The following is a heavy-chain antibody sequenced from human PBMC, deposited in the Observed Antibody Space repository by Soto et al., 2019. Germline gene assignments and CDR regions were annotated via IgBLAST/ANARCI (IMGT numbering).Heavy chain of an antibody. Sequence: STTLSLTCTVSGGSISRYHWRWIRQPPGKGLEWIGYIYYSGSTNYNPSLKSRVTISVDTSKNQFSLKLSSVTAADTAVYYCARAYGDRYYYYYGMDVWGQGTTGTVSS. CDR3: ARAYGDRYYYYYGMDV. V-gene: IGHV4-59*13. J-gene: IGHJ6*02. D-gene: IGHD4-17*01. CDR2: IYYSGST. CDR1: GGSISRYH.